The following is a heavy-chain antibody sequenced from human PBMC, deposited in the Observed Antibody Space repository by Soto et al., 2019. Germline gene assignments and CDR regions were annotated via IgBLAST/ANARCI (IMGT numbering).Heavy chain of an antibody. J-gene: IGHJ5*02. CDR2: ISGDGTRT. CDR1: GFNFYNYG. Sequence: PGGSLRLSCAASGFNFYNYGMTWVRQSPGKGLEWVSGISGDGTRTYYGDSVKGRFTISRDNSKNTVFLQMNSLRAEDTALYYCVKDLRPNRGWFGPWGQGTRVTVSS. V-gene: IGHV3-23*01. CDR3: VKDLRPNRGWFGP. D-gene: IGHD3-3*01.